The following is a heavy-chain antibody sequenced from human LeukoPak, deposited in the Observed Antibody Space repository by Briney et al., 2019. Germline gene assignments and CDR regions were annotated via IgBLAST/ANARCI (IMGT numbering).Heavy chain of an antibody. V-gene: IGHV3-23*01. Sequence: GGSLRLSCAASGFTFSSYAMSWVRQAPGKGLEWVSAISGSGGSTYYADSVKGRFTISRDNSKNTLYLQMNSLRAEDTAVYYCARDRNAEGAFDIWGQGTMVTVSS. D-gene: IGHD2-2*01. J-gene: IGHJ3*02. CDR1: GFTFSSYA. CDR2: ISGSGGST. CDR3: ARDRNAEGAFDI.